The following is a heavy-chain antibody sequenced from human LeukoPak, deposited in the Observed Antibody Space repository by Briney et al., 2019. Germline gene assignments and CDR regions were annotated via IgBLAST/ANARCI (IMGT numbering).Heavy chain of an antibody. CDR1: GGSFSGYY. D-gene: IGHD2-15*01. J-gene: IGHJ4*02. V-gene: IGHV4-34*01. Sequence: SETLCLTCAVYGGSFSGYYWSWIRQPPGKGLEWIGEINHSGSTNYNPSLKSRVTISVDTSKNHFSLQLSSVSAADKDVYYCARGTKYRYCSGGSCYSGRTYFDYWGQGTLVTVSS. CDR3: ARGTKYRYCSGGSCYSGRTYFDY. CDR2: INHSGST.